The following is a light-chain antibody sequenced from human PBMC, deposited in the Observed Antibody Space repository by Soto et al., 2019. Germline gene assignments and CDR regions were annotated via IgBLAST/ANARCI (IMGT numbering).Light chain of an antibody. CDR3: QQRSNWQGT. CDR1: QSVSSY. V-gene: IGKV3-11*01. J-gene: IGKJ1*01. Sequence: EIVLTQSPATLSLSPGERATLSCRASQSVSSYLAWYQQKPGQAPRLLIYDASNRATGIPARFSGSGSGTDFTLTISSLEPDDFAVYYCQQRSNWQGTFGQGTKVEI. CDR2: DAS.